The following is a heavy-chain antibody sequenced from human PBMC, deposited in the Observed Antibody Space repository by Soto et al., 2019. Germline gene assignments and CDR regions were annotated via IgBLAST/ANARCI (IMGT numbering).Heavy chain of an antibody. D-gene: IGHD2-2*01. CDR2: IIPIFGKA. V-gene: IGHV1-69*13. CDR1: GGTFSSYA. CDR3: ARLPLGWWRSSRGYPYSYYLGLDV. J-gene: IGHJ6*02. Sequence: SVKVSCKASGGTFSSYAISWVRQAPGQGLEWMGGIIPIFGKANYAQKLQGRVTITADESTSPVYMELSSLRSEDTAVVYCARLPLGWWRSSRGYPYSYYLGLDVWGQGTTVTVSS.